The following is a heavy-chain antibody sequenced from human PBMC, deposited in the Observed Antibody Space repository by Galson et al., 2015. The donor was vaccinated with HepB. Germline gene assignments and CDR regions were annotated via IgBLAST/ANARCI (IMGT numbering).Heavy chain of an antibody. CDR2: IWYDGSNK. CDR1: GFTFSSYG. V-gene: IGHV3-33*01. J-gene: IGHJ4*02. Sequence: SLRLSCAASGFTFSSYGMHWVRQAPGKGLEWVAVIWYDGSNKYYADSVKGRFTISRDNSKNTLYLQMNSLRAEDTAVYYCARGFLVLEQLANFDYWGQGTLVTVSS. D-gene: IGHD6-6*01. CDR3: ARGFLVLEQLANFDY.